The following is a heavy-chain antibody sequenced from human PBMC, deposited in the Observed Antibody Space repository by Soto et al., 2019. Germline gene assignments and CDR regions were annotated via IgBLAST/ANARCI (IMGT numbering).Heavy chain of an antibody. CDR2: IIPIFGTA. J-gene: IGHJ6*02. CDR3: ASGAGTTSRYYYGMDV. D-gene: IGHD1-7*01. V-gene: IGHV1-69*01. CDR1: GGTFSSYA. Sequence: QEQLVQSGAEVKKPGSSVKVSCKASGGTFSSYATSWVRQAPGQGLEWMGGIIPIFGTANYAQKFQGRVTITADESTSTAYMELSSLRSEDTAVYYCASGAGTTSRYYYGMDVWGQGTTVTVSS.